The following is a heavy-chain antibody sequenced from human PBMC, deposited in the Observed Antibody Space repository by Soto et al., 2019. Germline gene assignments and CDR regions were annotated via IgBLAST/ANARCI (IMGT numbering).Heavy chain of an antibody. CDR3: ARQRTSVVTQAYFDV. CDR2: IYYSGST. CDR1: GDSISSRSYY. J-gene: IGHJ4*02. V-gene: IGHV4-39*01. D-gene: IGHD2-21*02. Sequence: LSLTCTVTGDSISSRSYYWGWIRQPPGKGLEWIGSIYYSGSTYNNPSLRSRVSMSIDTSKDQFSLKLKSVTAADTALYFCARQRTSVVTQAYFDVWGPGXLVTVSS.